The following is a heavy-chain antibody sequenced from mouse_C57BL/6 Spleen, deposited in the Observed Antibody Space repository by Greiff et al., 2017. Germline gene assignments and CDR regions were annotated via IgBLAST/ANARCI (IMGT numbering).Heavy chain of an antibody. CDR1: GYTFTDYY. CDR3: ARGHYYGSSYIYAMDY. Sequence: VQLQQSGAELVRPGASVKLSCKASGYTFTDYYINWVKQRPGQGLEWIARIYPGSGNTYYNEKFKGKATLTAEKSSSTAYMQLSSLTSEDSAVYFCARGHYYGSSYIYAMDYWGQGASVTVSS. J-gene: IGHJ4*01. V-gene: IGHV1-76*01. CDR2: IYPGSGNT. D-gene: IGHD1-1*01.